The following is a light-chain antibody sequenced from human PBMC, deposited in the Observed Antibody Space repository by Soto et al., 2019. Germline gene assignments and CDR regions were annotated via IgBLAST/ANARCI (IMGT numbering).Light chain of an antibody. V-gene: IGKV3-20*01. CDR3: QQYGNSLT. CDR2: AAS. CDR1: QNIKNNF. Sequence: IVLTQSPGTLSLSPGEGATLSCRASQNIKNNFLAWYQQRPGQAPRLFLHAASIRATGTPDKFAGSASGTDLAIIISRLEPEDFAVYSCQQYGNSLTFGGGNRVEIK. J-gene: IGKJ4*01.